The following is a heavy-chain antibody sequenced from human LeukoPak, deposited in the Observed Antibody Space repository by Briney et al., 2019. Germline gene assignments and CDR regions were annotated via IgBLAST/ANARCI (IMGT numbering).Heavy chain of an antibody. D-gene: IGHD3-10*01. Sequence: SETLSLTCTVSGGSISSYYWSWIRQPPGKGLEWIGYIYYSGSTNYNPSLKSRVTISVDTSKNQFSLKLSSVTAADTAVYYCARDYYGSGSPRETRWFDPWGQGTLVTVSS. J-gene: IGHJ5*02. CDR2: IYYSGST. CDR3: ARDYYGSGSPRETRWFDP. V-gene: IGHV4-59*01. CDR1: GGSISSYY.